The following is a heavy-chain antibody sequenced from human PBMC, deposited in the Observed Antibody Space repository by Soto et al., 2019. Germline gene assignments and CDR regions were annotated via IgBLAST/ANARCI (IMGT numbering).Heavy chain of an antibody. CDR2: TSWNSGSI. CDR3: AKDLLLGIDAFDI. J-gene: IGHJ3*02. D-gene: IGHD1-26*01. CDR1: GFTFSAFW. V-gene: IGHV3-9*01. Sequence: PGGSLRLSCAVSGFTFSAFWMTWVRQAPGKGLEWVSGTSWNSGSIGYADSVKGRFTISRDNAKNSLYLQMNSLRAEDTALYYCAKDLLLGIDAFDIWGQGTMVTVSS.